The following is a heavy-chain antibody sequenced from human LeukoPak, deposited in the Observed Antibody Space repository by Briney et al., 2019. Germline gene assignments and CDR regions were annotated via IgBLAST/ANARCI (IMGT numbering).Heavy chain of an antibody. D-gene: IGHD1-20*01. CDR2: VSSSGDTP. CDR1: GFTFSNYA. J-gene: IGHJ4*02. CDR3: VSWGHNWKYVMDY. V-gene: IGHV3-23*01. Sequence: PGGPLRRSCAASGFTFSNYAMTWVRQVPGKGLEWVSGVSSSGDTPYYADSVKGRFTISRDNSKNTLYLQMNSLRGEDTAIYYCVSWGHNWKYVMDYWGQGTLVTVS.